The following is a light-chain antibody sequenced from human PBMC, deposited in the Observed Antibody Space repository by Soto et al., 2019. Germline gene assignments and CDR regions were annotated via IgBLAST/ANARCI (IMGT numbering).Light chain of an antibody. CDR3: SSYTSSSTPYV. CDR2: DVS. Sequence: QSALTQPASVSGSPGQSITISCTGTSSDVGGYNYVSWYQQHPGKAPKLMIYDVSNRPSGVSNRFSGSKSGNTASLTISGLQAEDEADYYRSSYTSSSTPYVFGTWTKLTVL. CDR1: SSDVGGYNY. J-gene: IGLJ1*01. V-gene: IGLV2-14*01.